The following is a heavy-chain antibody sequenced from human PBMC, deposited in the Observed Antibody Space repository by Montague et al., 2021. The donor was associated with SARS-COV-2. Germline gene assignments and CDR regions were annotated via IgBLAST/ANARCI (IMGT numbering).Heavy chain of an antibody. CDR2: IYHSGST. J-gene: IGHJ3*02. CDR3: ARVKWELSVGNVFDI. V-gene: IGHV4-39*01. CDR1: GGSISSSSYY. Sequence: SETLSLTCTVSGGSISSSSYYWAWIRQPPGKGLEWIGSIYHSGSTFYNPSLKSRVSMSVDTSKNQFSLKLSPVTAADTAMYYCARVKWELSVGNVFDIWGQGIMVTVSS. D-gene: IGHD1-26*01.